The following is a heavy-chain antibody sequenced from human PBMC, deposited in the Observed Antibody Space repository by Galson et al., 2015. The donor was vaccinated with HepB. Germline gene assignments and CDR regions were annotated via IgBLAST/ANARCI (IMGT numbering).Heavy chain of an antibody. D-gene: IGHD1-1*01. Sequence: QSGAEVKKPGESLRISCKGSGYSFTTNWIGWVRQMPGKGLEWMGMISPGDSDTRYSPSFQGQVTISADKSIATAYLQWSSLKAPDTAMYYCARHLATNWRYGLDVWGQGTTVTVSS. CDR3: ARHLATNWRYGLDV. CDR2: ISPGDSDT. CDR1: GYSFTTNW. J-gene: IGHJ6*02. V-gene: IGHV5-51*01.